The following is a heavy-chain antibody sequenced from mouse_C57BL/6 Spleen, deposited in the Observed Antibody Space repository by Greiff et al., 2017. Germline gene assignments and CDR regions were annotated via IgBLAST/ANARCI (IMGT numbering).Heavy chain of an antibody. Sequence: VQLQESGAELVRPGASVTLSCKASGYTFTDYEMHWVKQTPVHGLEWIGAIDPETGGTAYNQKFKGKAILTADKSSSTAYMELRSLTSEDSAVYYCTRSGFAYWGQGTLVTVSA. D-gene: IGHD3-1*01. J-gene: IGHJ3*01. CDR1: GYTFTDYE. CDR3: TRSGFAY. CDR2: IDPETGGT. V-gene: IGHV1-15*01.